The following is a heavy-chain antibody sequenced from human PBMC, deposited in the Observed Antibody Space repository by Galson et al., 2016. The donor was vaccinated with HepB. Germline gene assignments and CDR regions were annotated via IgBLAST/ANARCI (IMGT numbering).Heavy chain of an antibody. D-gene: IGHD1-14*01. J-gene: IGHJ5*02. Sequence: SLRLSCAASGFSFSSYSMSWVRQAPGKGLEWVSIISGASRATYYADSVKGRFTISRDNSKNTLYLQMNSLRAEDTALYYCAKKHTSPPGNDCFDPWGQGTLVTVAS. CDR1: GFSFSSYS. CDR3: AKKHTSPPGNDCFDP. V-gene: IGHV3-23*01. CDR2: ISGASRAT.